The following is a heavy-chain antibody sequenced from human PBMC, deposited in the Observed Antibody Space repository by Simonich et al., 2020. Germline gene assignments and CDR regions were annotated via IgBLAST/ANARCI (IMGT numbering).Heavy chain of an antibody. CDR3: ARDGLGTAYYYYMDV. J-gene: IGHJ6*03. D-gene: IGHD7-27*01. V-gene: IGHV3-7*01. CDR1: GFTFSSYR. CDR2: IKQDGSEK. Sequence: EVQLVESGGGLVQPGGSLRLSCAASGFTFSSYRMSWVRQAPGKGLEWVANIKQDGSEKYYVDSVKGRFTIARDNAKNSLYLKMNSLRAEDTAVYYCARDGLGTAYYYYMDVWGKGTTVTVSS.